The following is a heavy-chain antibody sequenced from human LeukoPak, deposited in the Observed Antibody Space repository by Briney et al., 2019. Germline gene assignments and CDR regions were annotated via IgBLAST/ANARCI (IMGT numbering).Heavy chain of an antibody. CDR2: IYYSGST. V-gene: IGHV4-59*01. CDR1: GGSISSYY. Sequence: SETLTLTCAVSGGSISSYYWSWIRQPPGKGLEWIGYIYYSGSTNYNPSLESRVTMSVDTSKNQFSLKLSSVTAADTAVYYCARVHGGSGASDIWGQGTMVTVSS. D-gene: IGHD3-16*01. J-gene: IGHJ3*02. CDR3: ARVHGGSGASDI.